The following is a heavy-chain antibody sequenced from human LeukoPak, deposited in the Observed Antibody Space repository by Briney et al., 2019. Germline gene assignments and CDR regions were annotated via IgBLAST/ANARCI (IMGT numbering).Heavy chain of an antibody. CDR1: GGSISSGDYY. D-gene: IGHD3-22*01. CDR3: ARLSYDSSDY. V-gene: IGHV4-61*08. J-gene: IGHJ4*02. Sequence: SETLSLTCTVSGGSISSGDYYWSWIRQPPGKGLEWIGYIYYSGNTNYNPSLQSRVAISLDTSKNQFSLRLSSVTAADTAVYYCARLSYDSSDYWGQGTLVTVSS. CDR2: IYYSGNT.